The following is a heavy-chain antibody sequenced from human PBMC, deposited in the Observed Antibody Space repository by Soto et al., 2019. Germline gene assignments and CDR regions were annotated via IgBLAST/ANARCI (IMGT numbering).Heavy chain of an antibody. V-gene: IGHV1-24*01. CDR1: GYTLTELS. CDR3: ATDSWNKKQFDY. CDR2: FDPEDGET. J-gene: IGHJ4*02. Sequence: ASVKVSCKVSGYTLTELSMHWVRQAPGKGLEWMGGFDPEDGETIYAQKLQGRVTMTEDTSTDTAYMELSSLRSEDTAVYYCATDSWNKKQFDYWGQGTLVTVSS. D-gene: IGHD1-1*01.